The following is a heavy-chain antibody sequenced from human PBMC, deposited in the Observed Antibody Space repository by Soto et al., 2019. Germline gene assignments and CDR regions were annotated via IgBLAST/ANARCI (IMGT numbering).Heavy chain of an antibody. J-gene: IGHJ6*02. CDR3: ARGEYYYGSGSYKFYYYGMDV. CDR2: IWYDGSNK. CDR1: GFTFSSYG. Sequence: LRLSCAASGFTFSSYGMHWVRQAPGKGLEWVAVIWYDGSNKYYADSVKGRFTISRDNSKNTLYLQMNSLRAEDTAVYYCARGEYYYGSGSYKFYYYGMDVWGQGTTVTVSS. D-gene: IGHD3-10*01. V-gene: IGHV3-33*01.